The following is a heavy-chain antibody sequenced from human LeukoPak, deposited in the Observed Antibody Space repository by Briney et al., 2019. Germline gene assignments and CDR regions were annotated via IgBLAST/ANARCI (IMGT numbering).Heavy chain of an antibody. V-gene: IGHV7-4-1*02. D-gene: IGHD5-18*01. Sequence: GASVKVSCKASGYTFTNYALSWVRQAPGQGLEWMGWINPTTGNPTYAQVFTGRFVFSLDTSVSTAYLQISSLKAEDTAIYYCTRARRDTTAAHFQHWGQGTPVTVSS. CDR2: INPTTGNP. CDR1: GYTFTNYA. CDR3: TRARRDTTAAHFQH. J-gene: IGHJ1*01.